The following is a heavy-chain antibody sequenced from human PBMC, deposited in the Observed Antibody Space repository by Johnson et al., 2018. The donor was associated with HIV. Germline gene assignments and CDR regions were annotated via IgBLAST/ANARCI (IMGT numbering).Heavy chain of an antibody. Sequence: VQLVESGGGVVQPGRSLRLSCAASGFTFSSYAMHWVRQAPGKGLEWVGRIKSKTDGGTTDYAAPVKGRFTISRDDSKNTLYLQMNSLKTEDTAVYYSTTLGWYDAFDIWGQGTMVTVSS. J-gene: IGHJ3*02. CDR3: TTLGWYDAFDI. D-gene: IGHD6-19*01. V-gene: IGHV3-15*01. CDR1: GFTFSSYA. CDR2: IKSKTDGGTT.